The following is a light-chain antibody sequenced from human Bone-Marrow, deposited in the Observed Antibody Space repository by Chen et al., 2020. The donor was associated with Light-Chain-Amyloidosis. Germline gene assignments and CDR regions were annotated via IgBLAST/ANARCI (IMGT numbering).Light chain of an antibody. CDR1: SGSVSTNYY. Sequence: QTVVTQEPSFSVSPGGTVTLTCGLSSGSVSTNYYPAWYQQTPGQAPRTLSYTTNTRSAGVPDLCSGSMNANKSAITITGAQADDESHYYCVLYMGSGIWVFGGGTKLTVL. CDR2: TTN. V-gene: IGLV8-61*01. J-gene: IGLJ3*02. CDR3: VLYMGSGIWV.